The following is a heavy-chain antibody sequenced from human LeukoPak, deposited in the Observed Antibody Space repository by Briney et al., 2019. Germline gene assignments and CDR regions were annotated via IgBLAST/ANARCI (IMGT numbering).Heavy chain of an antibody. V-gene: IGHV4-39*01. J-gene: IGHJ4*02. CDR3: ARPSWYDGSFDY. Sequence: SETLSLTCTVSGGSISGSSYYWGWIRQPPGKGLEWIGSIYYSGSTYYNPSLKSRVTISVDTSKNQFSLKLSSVTAADTAVYYCARPSWYDGSFDYWGQGTLVTVSS. CDR2: IYYSGST. D-gene: IGHD6-13*01. CDR1: GGSISGSSYY.